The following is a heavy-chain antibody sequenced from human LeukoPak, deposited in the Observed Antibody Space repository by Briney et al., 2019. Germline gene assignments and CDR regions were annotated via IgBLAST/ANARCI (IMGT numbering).Heavy chain of an antibody. D-gene: IGHD3-10*01. CDR3: ARGSWRYGSGKGYYFDY. CDR1: GGSFSGYY. Sequence: PSETLSLTCAVYGGSFSGYYWSWIRQPPGKGLEWIGEINHSGSTNYNPSLKSRVTISVDTSKNQFSLKLSSVTAADTAVYYCARGSWRYGSGKGYYFDYWGQGTLVTVSS. V-gene: IGHV4-34*01. CDR2: INHSGST. J-gene: IGHJ4*02.